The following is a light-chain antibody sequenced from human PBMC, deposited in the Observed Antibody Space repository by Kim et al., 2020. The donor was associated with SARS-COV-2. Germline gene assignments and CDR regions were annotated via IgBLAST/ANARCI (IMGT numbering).Light chain of an antibody. V-gene: IGLV3-19*01. Sequence: SSELTQDPAVSVALGQTVRITCQGDSLRKYYGSWYKQKPGQAPILVISGKNNRPSGIPDRFSGSSSGDTASLSIAGAQAEDEADYYSNSRDISNYVIFGGGTQLTVL. J-gene: IGLJ2*01. CDR2: GKN. CDR3: NSRDISNYVI. CDR1: SLRKYY.